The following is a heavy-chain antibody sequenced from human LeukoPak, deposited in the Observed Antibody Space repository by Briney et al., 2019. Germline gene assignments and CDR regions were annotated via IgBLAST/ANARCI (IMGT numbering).Heavy chain of an antibody. CDR3: ARDQSNYYDSSGYYY. CDR1: GFTFSSYS. J-gene: IGHJ4*02. V-gene: IGHV3-21*04. Sequence: GGSLRLSCAASGFTFSSYSMNWVRQAPGKGLEWVSSISSSSSYIYYADSVKGRFTISRDNAKNSLYLQMNSLRAEDTAVYYCARDQSNYYDSSGYYYWGQGTLVTVSS. D-gene: IGHD3-22*01. CDR2: ISSSSSYI.